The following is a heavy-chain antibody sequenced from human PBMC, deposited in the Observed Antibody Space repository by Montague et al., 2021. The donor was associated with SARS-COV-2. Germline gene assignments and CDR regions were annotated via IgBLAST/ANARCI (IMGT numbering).Heavy chain of an antibody. V-gene: IGHV4-39*01. CDR2: IYYSGST. CDR3: ARLLLYCSSTSCYEARFDL. Sequence: SETLSLTCTVSGGSISSSSYYWGWIRQPPGKGLDWIGSIYYSGSTYYNPSLKSPVTISVDTSKNQFSLKLSSVTAADTAVYYCARLLLYCSSTSCYEARFDLWGQGTLVTVSS. J-gene: IGHJ5*01. CDR1: GGSISSSSYY. D-gene: IGHD2-2*01.